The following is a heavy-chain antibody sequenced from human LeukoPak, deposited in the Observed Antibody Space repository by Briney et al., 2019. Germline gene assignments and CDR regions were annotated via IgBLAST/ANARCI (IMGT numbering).Heavy chain of an antibody. J-gene: IGHJ4*02. CDR3: ARALNPLPGTYYFDY. V-gene: IGHV4-4*07. Sequence: PSETLSLTCTVSGASINSHYWSWVRQPAGKGLEWIGRIYISGSTNYNSSLQSRVTMSVDTSKNQFSLKLTSVTAADTAVYYCARALNPLPGTYYFDYWGQGTLVTVSS. D-gene: IGHD2-15*01. CDR2: IYISGST. CDR1: GASINSHY.